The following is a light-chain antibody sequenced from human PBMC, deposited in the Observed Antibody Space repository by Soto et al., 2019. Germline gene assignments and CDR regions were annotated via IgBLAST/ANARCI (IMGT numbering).Light chain of an antibody. V-gene: IGKV3D-15*01. J-gene: IGKJ1*01. CDR2: GAS. CDR1: QSISIN. Sequence: EIVMTQSPATLSVSPGERATLSCRASQSISINLAWYQQKPGQAPRLLIYGASSRATGIPDRFSGSGSGTDFTLTISSLEPEDVGVYYCMQAVQTPTFGQGTKVDIK. CDR3: MQAVQTPT.